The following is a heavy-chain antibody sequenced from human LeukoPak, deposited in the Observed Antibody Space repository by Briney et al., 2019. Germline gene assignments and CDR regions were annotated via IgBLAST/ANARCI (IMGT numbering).Heavy chain of an antibody. Sequence: SETLSLTCAVSGGSISTSSTYHWGWIRQPPGKGLEWIGSIYYTGNTYYNPSLKSRVTIFLDMSKNQFSLKLTSVTAADTALYYCARHIRRIVVGQNWFDPWGQGSLVTVSS. V-gene: IGHV4-39*01. D-gene: IGHD3-22*01. CDR2: IYYTGNT. J-gene: IGHJ5*02. CDR1: GGSISTSSTYH. CDR3: ARHIRRIVVGQNWFDP.